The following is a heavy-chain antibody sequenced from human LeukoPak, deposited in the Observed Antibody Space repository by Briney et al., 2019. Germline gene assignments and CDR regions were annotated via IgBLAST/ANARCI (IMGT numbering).Heavy chain of an antibody. CDR3: AKDAKERRYCSSTSCYGGPFDY. CDR1: GFTFSTYW. CDR2: IKRDGTEK. D-gene: IGHD2-2*01. Sequence: PGGSLRLSCVASGFTFSTYWMHWVRLAPGKGLEWVANIKRDGTEKHYVDSVKGRFTISRDNAKNTLYLQMNSLRAEDTAVYYCAKDAKERRYCSSTSCYGGPFDYWGQGTLVTVSS. V-gene: IGHV3-7*01. J-gene: IGHJ4*02.